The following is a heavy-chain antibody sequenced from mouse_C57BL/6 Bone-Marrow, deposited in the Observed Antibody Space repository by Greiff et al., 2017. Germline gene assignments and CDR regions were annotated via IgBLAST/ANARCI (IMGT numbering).Heavy chain of an antibody. CDR2: IYPRSGNN. CDR3: ARDYGSSYGGAY. D-gene: IGHD1-1*01. CDR1: GYTFTSYG. J-gene: IGHJ3*01. V-gene: IGHV1-81*01. Sequence: QVQLQQSGAELARPGASVKLSCKASGYTFTSYGISWVKQRTGQGLEWIGEIYPRSGNNYYNEKFKGKATLTADKSSCTAYMELRSLTSEDSAVYFCARDYGSSYGGAYWGQGTLVTVSA.